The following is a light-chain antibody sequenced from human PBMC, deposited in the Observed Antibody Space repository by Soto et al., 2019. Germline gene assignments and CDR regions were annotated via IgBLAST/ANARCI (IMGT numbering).Light chain of an antibody. V-gene: IGLV2-14*01. J-gene: IGLJ2*01. Sequence: QSALTQPASVSGSPGQSITISCTGTNSDIGGYNYVSWYQHLPGKAPKLLIYGVTNRPSGVSSRFSGSKSGNTASLTISGLQAEDEADYYCTSYTSITILVFGGGTKLTV. CDR1: NSDIGGYNY. CDR2: GVT. CDR3: TSYTSITILV.